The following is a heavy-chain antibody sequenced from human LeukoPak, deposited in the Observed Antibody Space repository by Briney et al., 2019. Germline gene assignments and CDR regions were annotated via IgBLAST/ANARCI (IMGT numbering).Heavy chain of an antibody. D-gene: IGHD3-22*01. CDR1: GFSFSNYA. J-gene: IGHJ4*02. Sequence: PGGSLRLSCAGSGFSFSNYAMNWVRQAPGKGLEWVSSISGSSSDIYYADSMKGRLTISRDNAKNSLYLQMNSLRAEDTALYHCARVRRDSSGYYYFDYWGQGTLVTVSS. CDR3: ARVRRDSSGYYYFDY. CDR2: ISGSSSDI. V-gene: IGHV3-21*04.